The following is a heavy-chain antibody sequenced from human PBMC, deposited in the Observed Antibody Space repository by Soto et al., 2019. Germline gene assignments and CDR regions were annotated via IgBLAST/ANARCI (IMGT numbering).Heavy chain of an antibody. CDR1: GGSISSYY. Sequence: PSETLSLTCTVSGGSISSYYWSWIRQPPGKGLEWIGYIYYSGSTNYNPSLKSRVTISVDTPKNQFSLKLSSVTAADTAVYYCARAWRSSGWYYFDYWGQGTLVTVSS. J-gene: IGHJ4*02. CDR2: IYYSGST. CDR3: ARAWRSSGWYYFDY. D-gene: IGHD6-19*01. V-gene: IGHV4-59*01.